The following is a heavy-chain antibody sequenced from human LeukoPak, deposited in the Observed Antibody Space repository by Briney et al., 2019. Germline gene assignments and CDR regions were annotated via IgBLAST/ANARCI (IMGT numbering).Heavy chain of an antibody. CDR1: GFTVSSNY. CDR3: AKYEAGYDFWSGYPFDY. CDR2: IYSGGST. V-gene: IGHV3-66*01. D-gene: IGHD3-3*01. J-gene: IGHJ4*02. Sequence: GGSLRLSCAASGFTVSSNYMSWVRQAPGKGLEWVSVIYSGGSTYYADSVKGRFTISRDNSKNTLYLQMNSLRAEDTAVYYCAKYEAGYDFWSGYPFDYWGQGTLVTVSS.